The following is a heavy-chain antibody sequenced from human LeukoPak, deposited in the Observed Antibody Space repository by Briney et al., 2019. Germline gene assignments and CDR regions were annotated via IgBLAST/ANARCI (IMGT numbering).Heavy chain of an antibody. CDR1: GLNFSSRW. J-gene: IGHJ4*02. V-gene: IGHV3-7*03. Sequence: GGSLRLSCAAFGLNFSSRWMNWVRQAPGQGLEWVASIKEDGSEKHYVDSVKGRFTISRDNGKNSLYLQMNSLRAEDTAVYYCARDSGWWRFDFWGQGTLVTVSS. D-gene: IGHD6-13*01. CDR2: IKEDGSEK. CDR3: ARDSGWWRFDF.